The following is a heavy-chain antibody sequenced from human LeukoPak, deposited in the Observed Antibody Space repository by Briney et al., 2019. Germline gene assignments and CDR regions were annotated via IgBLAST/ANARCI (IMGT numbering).Heavy chain of an antibody. Sequence: ASVKVSCKASGYTFTSYGISWVRQAPGQGLEWMGWISAYNGNTNYAQKLQGRVTMTTDTSTSTAYMELRSLRSDDTAVYYCARVSFWARPFYYSYGMDVGGKGTTVTVSS. CDR2: ISAYNGNT. V-gene: IGHV1-18*01. CDR1: GYTFTSYG. CDR3: ARVSFWARPFYYSYGMDV. D-gene: IGHD3-16*01. J-gene: IGHJ6*04.